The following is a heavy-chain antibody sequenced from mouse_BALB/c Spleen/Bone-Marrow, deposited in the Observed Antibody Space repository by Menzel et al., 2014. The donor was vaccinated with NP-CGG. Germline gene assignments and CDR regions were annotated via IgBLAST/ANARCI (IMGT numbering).Heavy chain of an antibody. D-gene: IGHD2-1*01. CDR2: LYPPNGDT. CDR1: GFNIKDTH. J-gene: IGHJ4*01. CDR3: ARHGNGLMVS. V-gene: IGHV14-3*02. Sequence: EVQLQETRPELVKPGASVKLSCTATGFNIKDTHMHWVNQRPEQCLEGIARLYPPNGDTKYDPKFQGKPTITSDTPSNTAYLQLSSLASKDTAVYYCARHGNGLMVSWGHATSATVSS.